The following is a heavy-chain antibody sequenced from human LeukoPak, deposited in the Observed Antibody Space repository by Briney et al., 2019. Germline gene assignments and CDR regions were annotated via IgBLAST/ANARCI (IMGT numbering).Heavy chain of an antibody. CDR3: ARGGPYCSSTSCYTMDV. CDR1: GYTLTGYY. D-gene: IGHD2-2*02. CDR2: INPNSGGT. V-gene: IGHV1-2*02. Sequence: ASGKVSCKASGYTLTGYYMHWVRQAPGQGLEWMGWINPNSGGTNYAQKFQGRVTMTRDTSISTAYMELSRLRSDDTAVYYCARGGPYCSSTSCYTMDVWGKGTTVTVSS. J-gene: IGHJ6*03.